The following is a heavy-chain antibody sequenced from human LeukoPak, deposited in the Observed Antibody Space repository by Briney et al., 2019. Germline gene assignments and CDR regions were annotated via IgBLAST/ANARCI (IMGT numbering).Heavy chain of an antibody. V-gene: IGHV4-31*02. J-gene: IGHJ5*02. Sequence: SWIRQHPGKGLEWIGYIYYSGSTYYNPSLKSRVTISVDTSKNQFSLKLSSVTAADTAVYYCARGSKMGYGIQLWLKGWFDPWGQGTLVTVSS. D-gene: IGHD5-18*01. CDR3: ARGSKMGYGIQLWLKGWFDP. CDR2: IYYSGST.